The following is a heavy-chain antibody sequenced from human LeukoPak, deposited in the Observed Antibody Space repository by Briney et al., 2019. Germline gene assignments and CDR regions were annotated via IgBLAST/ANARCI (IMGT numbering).Heavy chain of an antibody. CDR3: ATHSSGYDSGNDAFDI. V-gene: IGHV4-30-4*08. D-gene: IGHD3-22*01. CDR2: IYYSGST. J-gene: IGHJ3*02. Sequence: PSETLSLTCTVSGGSISSGDYYWSWIRQPPGKGLEWIGCIYYSGSTYYNPSLKSRVTISVDTSKNRFSLKLSSVTAADTAVYYCATHSSGYDSGNDAFDIWGQGTMVTVSS. CDR1: GGSISSGDYY.